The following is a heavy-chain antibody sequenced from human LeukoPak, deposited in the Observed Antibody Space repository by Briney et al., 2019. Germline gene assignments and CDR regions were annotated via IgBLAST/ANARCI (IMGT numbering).Heavy chain of an antibody. CDR1: GFTFSSYA. CDR3: AKSDCSSTSCYIVDY. V-gene: IGHV3-23*01. D-gene: IGHD2-2*02. Sequence: PGGSLRLSCAASGFTFSSYAMSWVRQAPAKGLEWVSAISGSGGSTYYADSVKGRFTISRDNSKNTLYLQMNSLRAEDTAVYYCAKSDCSSTSCYIVDYWGQGTLDTVSS. J-gene: IGHJ4*02. CDR2: ISGSGGST.